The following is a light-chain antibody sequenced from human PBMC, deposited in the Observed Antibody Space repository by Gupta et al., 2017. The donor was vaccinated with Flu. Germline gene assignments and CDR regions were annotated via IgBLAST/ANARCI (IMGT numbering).Light chain of an antibody. J-gene: IGKJ4*01. CDR3: QQRNNWPRLS. Sequence: EIVLTQSPATLSLSPGERATLSCRASQSVSTYLAWYQQKPGQAPRLLIYDTSNRATGIPARFSGSGYGTDFTLTISSREPEDFAVYYCQQRNNWPRLSFGGGTKVEIK. CDR1: QSVSTY. CDR2: DTS. V-gene: IGKV3-11*01.